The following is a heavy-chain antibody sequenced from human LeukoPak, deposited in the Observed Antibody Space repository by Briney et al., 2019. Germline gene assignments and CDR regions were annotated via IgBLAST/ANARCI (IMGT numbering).Heavy chain of an antibody. CDR1: GGSISSYY. D-gene: IGHD2-8*02. J-gene: IGHJ4*02. Sequence: SETLSLTCTVSGGSISSYYWGWIRQPPGKGLEWIAYISDIGSTNYNPSLKSRVTISLDTSKNQFSLKLSSVTAADTAVYYCAGHHPRNTVDFWGQGTLVTVPS. V-gene: IGHV4-59*08. CDR3: AGHHPRNTVDF. CDR2: ISDIGST.